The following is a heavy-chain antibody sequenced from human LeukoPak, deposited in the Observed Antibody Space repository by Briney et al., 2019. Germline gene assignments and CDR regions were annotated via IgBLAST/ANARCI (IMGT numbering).Heavy chain of an antibody. D-gene: IGHD3-10*01. J-gene: IGHJ4*02. CDR3: ASILRSSSGYYFDY. CDR1: GFTFSTYW. CDR2: IYSGDTT. Sequence: GGSLRLSCTASGFTFSTYWVNWVRQAPGKGLEWVSVIYSGDTTFYADSVRGKFTISRDNSKNTLYLQMNSLRAEDTAVYYCASILRSSSGYYFDYWGQGTLVTVSS. V-gene: IGHV3-66*01.